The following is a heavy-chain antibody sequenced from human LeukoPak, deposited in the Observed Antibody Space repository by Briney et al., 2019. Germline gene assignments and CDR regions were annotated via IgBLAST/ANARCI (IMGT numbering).Heavy chain of an antibody. V-gene: IGHV4-39*01. Sequence: PSETLSLTCAVSGDSGDSVSSSTYYWGWIRQPPGRGLERLGNIYYTGSTYYNPSLKTRETMSVYTSKNQFSLNVCSGTAADTAVYYCARVSKGRYFDYIFDYWGQGALGTVSS. CDR3: ARVSKGRYFDYIFDY. CDR1: GDSGDSVSSSTYY. J-gene: IGHJ4*02. CDR2: IYYTGST. D-gene: IGHD3-9*01.